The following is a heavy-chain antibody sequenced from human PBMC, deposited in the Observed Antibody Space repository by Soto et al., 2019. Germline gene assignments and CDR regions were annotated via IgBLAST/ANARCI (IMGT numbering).Heavy chain of an antibody. J-gene: IGHJ4*01. D-gene: IGHD1-26*01. V-gene: IGHV3-9*01. Sequence: EVHLVESGGGLVQPGRSLRLSCAASGFTFDDYAMHWVRQAPGKGLEWVSGISWNSDSTGYADSVKGRFTISRDNAKNSLFLQMNSLRAEDTALYFCAKDTYIIVGGTHIDFWXXGTLVSVXS. CDR2: ISWNSDST. CDR1: GFTFDDYA. CDR3: AKDTYIIVGGTHIDF.